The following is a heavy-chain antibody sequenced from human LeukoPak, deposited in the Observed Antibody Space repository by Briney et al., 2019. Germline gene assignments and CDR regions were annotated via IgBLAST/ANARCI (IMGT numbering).Heavy chain of an antibody. V-gene: IGHV3-30*04. Sequence: GGSLRLSCAASGFTFSNYAMHWVRQAPGKGLEWVAVLSYDGSNKYYADPVKGRFTISRDNSKNTLYLQMNSLTAEDTAVYFCARDRGGWSTLRGFDYWGQGSLVTVFS. J-gene: IGHJ4*02. CDR3: ARDRGGWSTLRGFDY. CDR2: LSYDGSNK. D-gene: IGHD6-19*01. CDR1: GFTFSNYA.